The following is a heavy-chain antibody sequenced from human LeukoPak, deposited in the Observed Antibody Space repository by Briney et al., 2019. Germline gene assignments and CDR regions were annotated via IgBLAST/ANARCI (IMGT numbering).Heavy chain of an antibody. CDR2: IYPGDSDT. J-gene: IGHJ6*02. Sequence: GESLKISCKGSGYSFTSYWIGWVRQMPGKGLEWMGIIYPGDSDTRYSPSFQDQVTISADKSISTAYLQWSSLKASDTAMYYCARVNRWTDYYYYGMDVWGQGTTVTVSS. D-gene: IGHD2-15*01. CDR3: ARVNRWTDYYYYGMDV. V-gene: IGHV5-51*01. CDR1: GYSFTSYW.